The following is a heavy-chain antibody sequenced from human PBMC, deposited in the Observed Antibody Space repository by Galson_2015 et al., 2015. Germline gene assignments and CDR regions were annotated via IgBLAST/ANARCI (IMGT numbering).Heavy chain of an antibody. D-gene: IGHD6-19*01. CDR2: FSSVGAGDKT. CDR1: GFSFGDYT. CDR3: AKKQVGSDWSRGQFDC. Sequence: SLRLSCAASGFSFGDYTMNWVRQTPGKGLEHVAIFSSVGAGDKTFYADSVKGRFIISRDNSENMLYMQMNSLRAEDTAIYYCAKKQVGSDWSRGQFDCWGQGTLVTVSS. V-gene: IGHV3-23*01. J-gene: IGHJ4*02.